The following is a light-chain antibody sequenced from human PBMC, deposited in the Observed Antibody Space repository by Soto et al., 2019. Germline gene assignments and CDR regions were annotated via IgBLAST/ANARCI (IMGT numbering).Light chain of an antibody. Sequence: DIQMTQSPSSLSASVGDRVTITCRASQSINSYLNWYQQKPGKAPKLLIYAASSLQSGVPSRFSGSGSGTDFTLTISSLQPEYFATYYCQQSYSTPPTFGGGTKVEIK. J-gene: IGKJ4*01. CDR2: AAS. V-gene: IGKV1-39*01. CDR1: QSINSY. CDR3: QQSYSTPPT.